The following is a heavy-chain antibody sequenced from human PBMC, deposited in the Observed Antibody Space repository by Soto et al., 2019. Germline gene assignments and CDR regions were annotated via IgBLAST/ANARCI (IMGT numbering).Heavy chain of an antibody. V-gene: IGHV4-34*01. CDR1: GGSFSGYY. D-gene: IGHD3-22*01. Sequence: SETLSLTCAVYGGSFSGYYWSWIRQPPGKGLEWIGEINHSGSTNYNPSLKSRVTISIDTSKNQFSLKLSSVTAADTAVYYCARGYFYDYWGQGTLVTVSS. CDR3: ARGYFYDY. CDR2: INHSGST. J-gene: IGHJ4*02.